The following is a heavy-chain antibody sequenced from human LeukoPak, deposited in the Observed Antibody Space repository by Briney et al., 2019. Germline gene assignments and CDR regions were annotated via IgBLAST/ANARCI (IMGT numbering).Heavy chain of an antibody. CDR1: GFTFSDYY. Sequence: GGSLRLSCAASGFTFSDYYMSWLRQAPGKGLEGVSYISSSGSTIYYADSVKGRFTISRDNAKNSLYLQMNSLRAEDTAVYYCARSDPITMVRGVTVYYYGMDVWGQGTTVTVSS. J-gene: IGHJ6*02. D-gene: IGHD3-10*01. CDR2: ISSSGSTI. V-gene: IGHV3-11*01. CDR3: ARSDPITMVRGVTVYYYGMDV.